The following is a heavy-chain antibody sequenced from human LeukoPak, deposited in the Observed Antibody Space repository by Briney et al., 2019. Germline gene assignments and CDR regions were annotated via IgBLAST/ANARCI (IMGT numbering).Heavy chain of an antibody. J-gene: IGHJ5*02. Sequence: GGSLRLSCAASGFTFSSYSMDWVRQAPGKGLEWVSHITASGTAMFYADSVKGRFTISRDNSKNTLYLQMNSLRAEDTALYYCVKASSSSPQYNWFDAWGQGTLVTVSS. V-gene: IGHV3-23*01. CDR1: GFTFSSYS. D-gene: IGHD6-6*01. CDR2: ITASGTAM. CDR3: VKASSSSPQYNWFDA.